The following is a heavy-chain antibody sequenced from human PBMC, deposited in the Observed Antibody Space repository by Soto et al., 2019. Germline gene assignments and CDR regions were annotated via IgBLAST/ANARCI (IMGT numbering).Heavy chain of an antibody. CDR2: IYYSGST. D-gene: IGHD2-15*01. Sequence: SETLSLPCTVSAGSISSGGYYCSWIRQHPGKGLEWIGYIYYSGSTYYNPSLKSRVTISVDTSKNQFSLKLSSVTAADTAVYYCARDNGYCSGGSCYDNWFDPWGQGTLVTVSS. V-gene: IGHV4-31*03. CDR3: ARDNGYCSGGSCYDNWFDP. CDR1: AGSISSGGYY. J-gene: IGHJ5*02.